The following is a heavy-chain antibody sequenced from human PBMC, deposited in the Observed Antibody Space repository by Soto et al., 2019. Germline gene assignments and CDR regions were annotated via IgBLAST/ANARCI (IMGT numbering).Heavy chain of an antibody. CDR3: ARGRYYYDSSGYYDY. Sequence: GGSLRLSCAASGFTFSSYAMHWVRQAPGKGLEWVAVISYDGSNKYYADSVKGRFTISRDNSKNTLYLQMNSLRAEDTAVYYCARGRYYYDSSGYYDYWGQGTLVTVSS. CDR2: ISYDGSNK. CDR1: GFTFSSYA. D-gene: IGHD3-22*01. V-gene: IGHV3-30-3*01. J-gene: IGHJ4*02.